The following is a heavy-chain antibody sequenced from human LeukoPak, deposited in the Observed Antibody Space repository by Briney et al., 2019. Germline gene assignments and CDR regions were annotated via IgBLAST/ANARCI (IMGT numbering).Heavy chain of an antibody. D-gene: IGHD3-3*01. CDR3: TRRAITMGTGAFDI. V-gene: IGHV3-73*01. CDR1: GFTFSGSA. J-gene: IGHJ3*02. Sequence: GGSLRLSCAASGFTFSGSAMHWVRQASGKGLEWVGRIRSKANSYATAYAASVKGRFTISRDDSKNTAYLQMNSLKTEDTAVYYCTRRAITMGTGAFDIWGQGTMVTVSS. CDR2: IRSKANSYAT.